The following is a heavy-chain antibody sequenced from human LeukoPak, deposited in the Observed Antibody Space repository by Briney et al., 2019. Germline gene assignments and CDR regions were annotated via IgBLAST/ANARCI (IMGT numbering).Heavy chain of an antibody. CDR2: SYSSGRT. CDR1: GDSMRSDSYF. V-gene: IGHV4-61*02. D-gene: IGHD4-17*01. J-gene: IGHJ6*03. CDR3: ATARADFGDYNSFYYMDV. Sequence: PSETLSLTCTVSGDSMRSDSYFWSWIRQPAGKGLEWIGRSYSSGRTYYNPSLKSRVTISLDTSRNQFSLKLSSVTAADTAVYFCATARADFGDYNSFYYMDVWGKGTTVTVSS.